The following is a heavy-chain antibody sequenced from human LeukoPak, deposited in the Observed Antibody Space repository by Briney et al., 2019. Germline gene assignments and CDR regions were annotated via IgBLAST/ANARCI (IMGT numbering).Heavy chain of an antibody. Sequence: PGGSLRLSCAASGFTFSSYAMSWVRQAPGKGLEWVSTISGSGGSTYYADSVKGRFTISGDISKNTLFLQMNSLRADDTAVYYCAKAKYSSSSDLLDYWGQGTLVTVSS. CDR3: AKAKYSSSSDLLDY. J-gene: IGHJ4*02. CDR2: ISGSGGST. D-gene: IGHD6-6*01. V-gene: IGHV3-23*01. CDR1: GFTFSSYA.